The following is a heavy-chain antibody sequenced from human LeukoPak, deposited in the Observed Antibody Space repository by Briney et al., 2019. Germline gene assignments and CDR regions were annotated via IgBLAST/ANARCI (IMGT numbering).Heavy chain of an antibody. CDR2: IYSGGST. D-gene: IGHD6-13*01. V-gene: IGHV3-53*01. CDR3: ASHSSSWYGFDY. J-gene: IGHJ4*02. CDR1: GLTVSSNH. Sequence: GGSLRLSCAASGLTVSSNHMSWVRQAPGKGLECVSVIYSGGSTYYADSVKGRFTISRDNSKNTLYLQMNSLRAEDTAVYYCASHSSSWYGFDYWGQGTLVTVSS.